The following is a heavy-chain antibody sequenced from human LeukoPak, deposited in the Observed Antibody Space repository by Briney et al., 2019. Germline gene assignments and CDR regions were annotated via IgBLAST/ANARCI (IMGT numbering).Heavy chain of an antibody. CDR3: ASPFCTSTNCLPGS. J-gene: IGHJ5*02. V-gene: IGHV4-39*01. Sequence: SETLSLTCTVSGGSISSSSYYWGWIRQPPGKGLEWIGSISYSGSTYYNPSLKSRVTMSVDTSKNQFSLRLSSVTAADTAVYYCASPFCTSTNCLPGSWGQGTLVTVSS. CDR1: GGSISSSSYY. CDR2: ISYSGST. D-gene: IGHD2-2*01.